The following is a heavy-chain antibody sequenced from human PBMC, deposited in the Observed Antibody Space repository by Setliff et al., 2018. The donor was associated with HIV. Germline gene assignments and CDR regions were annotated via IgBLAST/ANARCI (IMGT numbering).Heavy chain of an antibody. CDR2: VHFGGST. CDR3: ARPALGIGGGSMFDS. V-gene: IGHV4-39*01. CDR1: SGSIGSNYY. Sequence: KPSETLSLTCSVSSGSIGSNYYWGWVRRPPGKGLEWIGNVHFGGSTYYNPSLDSRVTIHVATSKKQFFLSLSSVTAADTAVYYCARPALGIGGGSMFDSWGQGILVTVSS. J-gene: IGHJ4*02. D-gene: IGHD3-3*01.